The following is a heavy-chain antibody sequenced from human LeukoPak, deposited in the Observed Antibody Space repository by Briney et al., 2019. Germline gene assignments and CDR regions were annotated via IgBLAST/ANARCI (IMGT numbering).Heavy chain of an antibody. J-gene: IGHJ5*02. CDR1: GGSFSSSSYY. D-gene: IGHD3-9*01. Sequence: SETLSLTCTVSGGSFSSSSYYWGWIRQPPGKGLEWIGSIYYSGSTYYNPSLKSRVTISVDTSKNQFSLKLSSVTAADTAVYYCARDNDILTGDWFDPWGQGTLVTVSS. CDR2: IYYSGST. CDR3: ARDNDILTGDWFDP. V-gene: IGHV4-39*07.